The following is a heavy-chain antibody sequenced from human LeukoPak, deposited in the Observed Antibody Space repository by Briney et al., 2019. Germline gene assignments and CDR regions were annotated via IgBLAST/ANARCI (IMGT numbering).Heavy chain of an antibody. J-gene: IGHJ4*02. CDR2: IGPSGSNI. Sequence: GGSLRLSCAASGFTFGIYAMNWVRQAPGKGLEWVSYIGPSGSNIYYADSVKGRFTISRDNAKDSLYLQMNSLRVEDTAMYYCATGGVHYYDTSADYWGQGTLVTVSS. D-gene: IGHD3-22*01. CDR3: ATGGVHYYDTSADY. CDR1: GFTFGIYA. V-gene: IGHV3-48*01.